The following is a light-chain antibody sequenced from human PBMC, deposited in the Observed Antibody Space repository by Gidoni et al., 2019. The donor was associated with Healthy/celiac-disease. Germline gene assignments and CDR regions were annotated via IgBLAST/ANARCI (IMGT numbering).Light chain of an antibody. CDR2: GAS. CDR1: QSVSSSY. V-gene: IGKV3-20*01. J-gene: IGKJ1*01. CDR3: QQYGSSSWT. Sequence: EIVLTQSPGTLSLSPGERATLSCSASQSVSSSYLAWYQQKPGQAPRLLIYGASSRATGIPDRFSGSWSGTDFTLTISRLEPEDFAVYYCQQYGSSSWTFGQXTKVEIK.